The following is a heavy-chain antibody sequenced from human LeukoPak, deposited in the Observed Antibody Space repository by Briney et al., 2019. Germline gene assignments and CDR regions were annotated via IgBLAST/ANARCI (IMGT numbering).Heavy chain of an antibody. V-gene: IGHV3-21*05. J-gene: IGHJ4*02. D-gene: IGHD2-2*01. CDR1: GFTFSRYA. CDR2: INTDSSDI. Sequence: GGSLRLSCAASGFTFSRYAMNWVRQAPGKGLEWVSYINTDSSDIHYAASVKGRFTISRDNARNTLYLQLSSLRAEDSAVYYCARDTFQPGLIDSWGQGTLVTVSS. CDR3: ARDTFQPGLIDS.